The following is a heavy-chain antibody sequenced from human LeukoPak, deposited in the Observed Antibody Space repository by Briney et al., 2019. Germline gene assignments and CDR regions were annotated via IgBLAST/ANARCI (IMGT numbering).Heavy chain of an antibody. V-gene: IGHV4-34*01. CDR1: GGSFSGYY. Sequence: SETLSLTCAVYGGSFSGYYWSWIRQPPGKGLEWIGEINHSGSTNYNPSLKSRVTISVDTSKNQFSLKLSSVTAADTAVYYCARGVTAGGYFDYWGQGTLVTVSS. CDR2: INHSGST. J-gene: IGHJ4*02. CDR3: ARGVTAGGYFDY. D-gene: IGHD2-21*02.